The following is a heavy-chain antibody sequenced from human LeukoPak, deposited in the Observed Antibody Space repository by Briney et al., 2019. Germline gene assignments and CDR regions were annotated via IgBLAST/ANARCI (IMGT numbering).Heavy chain of an antibody. CDR3: ARTIGLGYCSSTSCHIDY. J-gene: IGHJ4*02. Sequence: ASVKVSCKASGYTFTSYAMHWVRQAPGQRLEWMGWINAGNGNTKYSQKFQGRVTITRDTSASTAYMELSSLRSEDTAVYYCARTIGLGYCSSTSCHIDYWGQGTLATVSS. V-gene: IGHV1-3*01. D-gene: IGHD2-2*02. CDR2: INAGNGNT. CDR1: GYTFTSYA.